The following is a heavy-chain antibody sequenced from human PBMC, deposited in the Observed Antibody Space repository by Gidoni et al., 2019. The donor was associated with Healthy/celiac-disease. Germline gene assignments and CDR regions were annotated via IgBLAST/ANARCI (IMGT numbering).Heavy chain of an antibody. CDR2: IYYSGST. D-gene: IGHD2-2*01. CDR1: GGSISSSSSY. J-gene: IGHJ5*02. V-gene: IGHV4-39*01. CDR3: ARQARTSCFHCSNWFDP. Sequence: QLQLQESGPGLVKPSEPLSLTCTVSGGSISSSSSYWGWIRQPPGKGLGWIGSIYYSGSTYYNPSLKSRVTISVDTSKNQFSLKLSSVTAADTAVYYCARQARTSCFHCSNWFDPWGQGTLVTVSS.